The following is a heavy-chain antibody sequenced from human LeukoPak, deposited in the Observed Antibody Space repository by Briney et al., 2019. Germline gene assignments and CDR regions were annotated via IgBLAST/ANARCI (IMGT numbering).Heavy chain of an antibody. D-gene: IGHD4-17*01. CDR1: GYTFTSYD. CDR3: AREGKVVGPGRDTVTTSYGGFDP. J-gene: IGHJ5*02. CDR2: MNPNSGNK. V-gene: IGHV1-8*01. Sequence: GASVKVSCKASGYTFTSYDINWVRQATGQGLEWMGWMNPNSGNKGYAQKFQGRVTMTRNTSISTAYMELSSLRSEDTAVYYCAREGKVVGPGRDTVTTSYGGFDPWGQGTLVTVSS.